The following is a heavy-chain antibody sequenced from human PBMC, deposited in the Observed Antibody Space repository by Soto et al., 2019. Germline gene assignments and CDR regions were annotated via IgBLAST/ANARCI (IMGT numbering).Heavy chain of an antibody. CDR3: AKHLRHYYYYMDV. Sequence: EVQLLESGGGLVQPGGSLRLSCAASGFTFNSYAMSWVRQAPGKGLEWVSAISGGGGGTHDADSVKGRFTISTDISKNTLYLQMISLRAEDTAVYYCAKHLRHYYYYMDVWGKGTTVTVSS. V-gene: IGHV3-23*01. CDR2: ISGGGGGT. CDR1: GFTFNSYA. J-gene: IGHJ6*03.